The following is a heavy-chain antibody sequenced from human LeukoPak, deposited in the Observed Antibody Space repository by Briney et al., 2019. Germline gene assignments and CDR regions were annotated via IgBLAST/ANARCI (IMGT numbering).Heavy chain of an antibody. J-gene: IGHJ4*02. Sequence: KSGGSLRLSCAASGFTFSRYSMNWVRQPPGKGLEWVSSISASGSHIYYADSVKGRFSISRDSARNSVYVQMSSLRAEDTAVYYCARVAGDDYWGQGTLVTVSS. CDR2: ISASGSHI. V-gene: IGHV3-21*01. CDR3: ARVAGDDY. D-gene: IGHD6-19*01. CDR1: GFTFSRYS.